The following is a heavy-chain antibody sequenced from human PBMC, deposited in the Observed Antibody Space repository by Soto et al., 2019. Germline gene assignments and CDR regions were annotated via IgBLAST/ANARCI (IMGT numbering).Heavy chain of an antibody. Sequence: QVQLVQSGAEVKKPGSSVKVSCKASGGTFSSYAISWVRQAPGQGLEWMGGIIPIFGTANYAQKFQGRVTITADESTSTAYMELSSLRSEDTAVYYCARDQDSGNAIKLLYYYGMDVWGQGTTVTVSS. CDR1: GGTFSSYA. J-gene: IGHJ6*02. CDR2: IIPIFGTA. V-gene: IGHV1-69*12. CDR3: ARDQDSGNAIKLLYYYGMDV. D-gene: IGHD5-12*01.